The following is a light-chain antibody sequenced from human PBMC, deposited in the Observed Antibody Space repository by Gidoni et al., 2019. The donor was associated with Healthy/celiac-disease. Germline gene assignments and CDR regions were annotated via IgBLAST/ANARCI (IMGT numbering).Light chain of an antibody. CDR3: QQYGSSPPAT. J-gene: IGKJ2*01. CDR2: GAS. V-gene: IGKV3-20*01. Sequence: EIVLTQSPGTLSLSPGERATLSCRASQSVSSSYLAWYQQKPGQAPRLLIYGASSRATGIPDRFSGSGSGTDFTLTISRLEPEDFAVYYCQQYGSSPPATFGQXTKLEIQ. CDR1: QSVSSSY.